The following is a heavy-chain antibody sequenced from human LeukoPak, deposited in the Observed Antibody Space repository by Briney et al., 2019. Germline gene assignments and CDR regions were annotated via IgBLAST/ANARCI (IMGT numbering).Heavy chain of an antibody. CDR1: GGSISSYY. D-gene: IGHD3-3*01. V-gene: IGHV4-59*08. CDR3: ARTYYDFWSGYYTSWFAP. Sequence: SETLSLTCTVSGGSISSYYWSWIRQPPGKGLEWIGYIYYSGSTNYNPSLKSRDTISVDTSKNQFSLKLSSVTAADTAVYYCARTYYDFWSGYYTSWFAPWGQGTLVTVSS. CDR2: IYYSGST. J-gene: IGHJ5*02.